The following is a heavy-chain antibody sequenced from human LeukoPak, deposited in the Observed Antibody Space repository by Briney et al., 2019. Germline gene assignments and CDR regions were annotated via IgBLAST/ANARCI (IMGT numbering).Heavy chain of an antibody. J-gene: IGHJ6*02. CDR1: GFTFSSYW. D-gene: IGHD2-2*01. CDR2: IKQDGSEK. V-gene: IGHV3-7*01. CDR3: ARWAILSPTSLPAPMDV. Sequence: GGSLRLSCAASGFTFSSYWMSWVRQAPGKGLEWVANIKQDGSEKYYLDSVKGRFTISRDNAKNSLYLQMNSLRAEDTAVYYCARWAILSPTSLPAPMDVWGQGTTVTVSS.